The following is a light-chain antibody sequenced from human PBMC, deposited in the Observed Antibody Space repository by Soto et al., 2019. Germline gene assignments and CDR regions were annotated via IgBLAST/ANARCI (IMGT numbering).Light chain of an antibody. CDR3: QQRSNWPTYT. J-gene: IGKJ2*01. CDR2: DAS. V-gene: IGKV3-11*01. Sequence: EIVLTQSPATLSLSPGERATLSCRASQSVSSYLAWYQQKPGQAPRLLIYDASNSATGIPARFSGSGSGTDFTLTISSIEPEDFAVYYWQQRSNWPTYTFGQGTKLEIK. CDR1: QSVSSY.